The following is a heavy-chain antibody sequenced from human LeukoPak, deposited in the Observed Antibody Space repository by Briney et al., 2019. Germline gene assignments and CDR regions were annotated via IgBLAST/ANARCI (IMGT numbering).Heavy chain of an antibody. CDR2: ISGSGGST. Sequence: GGSLRLSSAASGFTFSSYAMSWVRQAPGKGLEWVSAISGSGGSTYYADSVKGRFTISRDNSKNTLYLQMNSLRAEDTAVYYCAKGGDYYGSGSYRWGYFDYWGQGTLVTVSS. V-gene: IGHV3-23*01. J-gene: IGHJ4*02. D-gene: IGHD3-10*01. CDR1: GFTFSSYA. CDR3: AKGGDYYGSGSYRWGYFDY.